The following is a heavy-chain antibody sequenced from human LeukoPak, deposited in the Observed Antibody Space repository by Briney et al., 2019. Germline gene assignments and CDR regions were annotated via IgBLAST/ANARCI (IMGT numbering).Heavy chain of an antibody. J-gene: IGHJ3*02. D-gene: IGHD3-16*01. CDR1: GGSISSYY. CDR3: ARHTPYGAGAFDI. Sequence: PSETLSLTCTVSGGSISSYYWSWIRQPPGKGLEWIGYMYDSGTTNYNPSLKSRVTISVDTSKNQFSLKLRSVTAADTAVFYCARHTPYGAGAFDIWGQGTMVTVSS. CDR2: MYDSGTT. V-gene: IGHV4-59*01.